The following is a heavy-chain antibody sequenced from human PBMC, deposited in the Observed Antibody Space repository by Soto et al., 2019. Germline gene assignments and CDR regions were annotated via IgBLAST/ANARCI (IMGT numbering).Heavy chain of an antibody. V-gene: IGHV3-48*03. CDR3: ASIYSIISPQLFDY. J-gene: IGHJ4*01. Sequence: GGSLRLSCTASGFIFSGYEMNWVRQAPGKGLEWVSYISSSSRTIYYADSVKGRLTISRDNAKNSLYLQMNRLRAEDTAVYYCASIYSIISPQLFDYWGQGTLVTVYS. CDR1: GFIFSGYE. CDR2: ISSSSRTI. D-gene: IGHD1-26*01.